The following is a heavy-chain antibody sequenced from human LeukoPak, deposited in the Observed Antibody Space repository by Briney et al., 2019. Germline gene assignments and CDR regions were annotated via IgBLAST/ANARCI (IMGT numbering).Heavy chain of an antibody. D-gene: IGHD3-22*01. CDR1: GFTVSSSY. J-gene: IGHJ4*02. Sequence: RGSPRLSCAASGFTVSSSYMNWVRQAPGKGLEWVSLIYSGGGTYYADSVKGRFTISRDNSKNTLYFQMNSLRAEDTAVYYCARNYYDSSAYYYFDYWGQGTLVTVSS. CDR3: ARNYYDSSAYYYFDY. CDR2: IYSGGGT. V-gene: IGHV3-66*01.